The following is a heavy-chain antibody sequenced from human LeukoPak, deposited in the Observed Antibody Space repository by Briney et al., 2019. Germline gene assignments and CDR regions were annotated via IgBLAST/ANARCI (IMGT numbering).Heavy chain of an antibody. D-gene: IGHD3-10*01. CDR3: ARLAVRGVIFYYYMDV. V-gene: IGHV4-30-2*01. Sequence: SETLSLTCAVSDYSIRSGGYSWNWIRQPPGKGLEWIGYIYNSGSTNYNPSLKSRVTISVDMSKNQFSLKLSSVTAADTAVYYCARLAVRGVIFYYYMDVWGKGTTVTISS. J-gene: IGHJ6*03. CDR1: DYSIRSGGYS. CDR2: IYNSGST.